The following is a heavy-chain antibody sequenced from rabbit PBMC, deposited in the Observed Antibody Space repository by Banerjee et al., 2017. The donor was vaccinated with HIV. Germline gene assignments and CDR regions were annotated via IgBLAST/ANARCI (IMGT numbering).Heavy chain of an antibody. CDR3: ARTGYATANYFNL. V-gene: IGHV1S40*01. J-gene: IGHJ4*01. CDR2: IATSSGST. CDR1: GFSFSSSYY. D-gene: IGHD6-1*01. Sequence: QSLEESGGDLVKPGASLTLTCTASGFSFSSSYYMCWVRQAPGKGLEWIACIATSSGSTWYASWATGRFTISKTSSTTVTLQLNSLTAADTATYFCARTGYATANYFNLWGQGTLVTVS.